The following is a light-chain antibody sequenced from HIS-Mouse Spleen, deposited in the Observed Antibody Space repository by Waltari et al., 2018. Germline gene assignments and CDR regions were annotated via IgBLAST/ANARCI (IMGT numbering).Light chain of an antibody. CDR2: WAS. CDR1: QGISNN. CDR3: QQYYSTPWT. Sequence: DIQMTQSPSSLSASVGDRVTITCRASQGISNNLAWFQQKPGQPPKLLIYWASTRESGVPDRFSGSGSVTDFTLTISSLQAEDVAVYYCQQYYSTPWTFGQGTKVEIK. V-gene: IGKV1-27*01. J-gene: IGKJ1*01.